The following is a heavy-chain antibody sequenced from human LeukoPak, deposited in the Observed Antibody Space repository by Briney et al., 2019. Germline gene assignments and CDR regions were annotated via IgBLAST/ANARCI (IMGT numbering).Heavy chain of an antibody. J-gene: IGHJ4*02. D-gene: IGHD6-19*01. V-gene: IGHV3-20*03. CDR3: ARLYSSGWWGGTDFDY. CDR2: INWNGGST. CDR1: GFTFDDYG. Sequence: PGGSLRLSYAASGFTFDDYGMSWVRQAPGKGLEWVSGINWNGGSTGYADSVKGRFTISRDNAKNSLYLQMNSLRAEDTAVYYCARLYSSGWWGGTDFDYWGQGTLVTVSS.